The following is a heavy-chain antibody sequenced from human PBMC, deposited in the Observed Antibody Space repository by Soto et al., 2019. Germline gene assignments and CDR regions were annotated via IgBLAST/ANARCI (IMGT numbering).Heavy chain of an antibody. J-gene: IGHJ4*02. V-gene: IGHV4-31*03. CDR2: IYYSGST. Sequence: SETLSLTCTVSGGSISSGGDYWSWLRQHPGKGLEWIGYIYYSGSTYYNPSLKSRVTISVDTSKNQFSLKLSSVTAADAAVYYCARTIYCSGGSCYDEVDYWGQGTLVTVSS. CDR3: ARTIYCSGGSCYDEVDY. CDR1: GGSISSGGDY. D-gene: IGHD2-15*01.